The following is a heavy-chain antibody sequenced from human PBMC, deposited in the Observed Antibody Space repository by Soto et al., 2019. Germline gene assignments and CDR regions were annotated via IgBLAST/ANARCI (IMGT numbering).Heavy chain of an antibody. CDR3: ARRGFGEPDDAFDI. V-gene: IGHV4-59*08. D-gene: IGHD3-10*01. CDR1: GGSISSFF. CDR2: IYYSGNT. Sequence: SEPLSLTCTVSGGSISSFFWSWIRQPPGKGLEWIGYIYYSGNTNYNPSLKSRVTISVDTSKNKFSLKLSSVTAADTAVYYCARRGFGEPDDAFDIWGQGTMVT. J-gene: IGHJ3*02.